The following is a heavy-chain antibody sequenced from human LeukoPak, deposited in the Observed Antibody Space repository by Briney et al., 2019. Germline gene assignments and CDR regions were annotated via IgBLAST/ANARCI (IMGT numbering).Heavy chain of an antibody. J-gene: IGHJ6*03. Sequence: HPGGSLRLSCAAYGFTFSSYEMNWVRQAPWKGLEWVSYISSSGSTIYYADSVKGRFTISRDNAKNSLYLQMNSLRAEDTAVYYCARAPYTIFGSMDVWGKGTTVTVSS. V-gene: IGHV3-48*03. CDR2: ISSSGSTI. D-gene: IGHD3-3*01. CDR3: ARAPYTIFGSMDV. CDR1: GFTFSSYE.